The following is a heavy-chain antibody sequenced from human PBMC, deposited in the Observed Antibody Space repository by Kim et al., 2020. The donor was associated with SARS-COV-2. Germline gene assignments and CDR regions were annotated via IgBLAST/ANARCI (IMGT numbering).Heavy chain of an antibody. CDR3: AKDVEWELDFDY. J-gene: IGHJ4*02. V-gene: IGHV3-23*01. CDR1: GFTFSSYA. CDR2: ISGSGDST. D-gene: IGHD1-26*01. Sequence: GGSLRLSCAASGFTFSSYAMSWVRQAPGKGLEWVSAISGSGDSTYYADSVKGRFTISRDNSKNTLYLQMNSLRAEDTAVYYCAKDVEWELDFDYWGQGTLVTVSS.